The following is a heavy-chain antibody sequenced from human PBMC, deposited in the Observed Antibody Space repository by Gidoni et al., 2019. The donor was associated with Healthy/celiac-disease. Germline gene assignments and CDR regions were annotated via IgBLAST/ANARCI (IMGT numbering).Heavy chain of an antibody. V-gene: IGHV4-38-2*02. CDR1: GYSISSGYY. J-gene: IGHJ4*02. CDR3: ARELSEGFDY. Sequence: QVQLQESGPGLVKPSETLSLTCTVSGYSISSGYYWGWIRQPPGKGLEWIGSIYHSGSTYYNPSLKSRVTISVDTSKNQFSLKLSSVTAADTAVYYWARELSEGFDYWGQGTLVTVSS. CDR2: IYHSGST. D-gene: IGHD3-3*01.